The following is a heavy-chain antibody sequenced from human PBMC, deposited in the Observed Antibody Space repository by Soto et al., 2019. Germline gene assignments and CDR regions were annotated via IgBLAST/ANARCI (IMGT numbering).Heavy chain of an antibody. D-gene: IGHD6-13*01. CDR3: ARDVGIAAAGPFDY. J-gene: IGHJ4*02. CDR2: INAGNGNT. V-gene: IGHV1-3*01. Sequence: GSSVKLSCKASGYTFTSYAMHWVRQAPGQRLEWMGWINAGNGNTKYSQKLQGRVTMTTDTSTSTAYMELRSLRSDDTAVYYCARDVGIAAAGPFDYWGQGTLVTVSS. CDR1: GYTFTSYA.